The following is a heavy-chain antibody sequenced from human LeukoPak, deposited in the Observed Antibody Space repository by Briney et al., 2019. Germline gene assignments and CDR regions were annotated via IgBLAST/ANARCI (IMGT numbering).Heavy chain of an antibody. V-gene: IGHV4-34*01. CDR3: ARRSGPYDFWSGYYYYYYGMDV. D-gene: IGHD3-3*01. CDR2: INHSGST. Sequence: SETLSLTCAVYGGSFSGYYWSWIRQPPGKGLEWIGEINHSGSTNYNPSLKSRVTISVDTSKNQFSLKLSSVTAADTAVYYCARRSGPYDFWSGYYYYYYGMDVWGQGTTVTVSS. J-gene: IGHJ6*02. CDR1: GGSFSGYY.